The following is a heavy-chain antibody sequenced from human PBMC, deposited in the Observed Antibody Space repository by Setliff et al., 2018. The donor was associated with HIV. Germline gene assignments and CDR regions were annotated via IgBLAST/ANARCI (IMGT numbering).Heavy chain of an antibody. V-gene: IGHV1-8*01. Sequence: GASVKVSCKASGYTFTNYDINWVRQATGQGLEWMGWMNPNSGNTGYAQKFQGRVTMTRNTSISTAYMELSSLRSDDTAVYYCARDYGSSPYAVFDSWGQGTLVTVSS. D-gene: IGHD6-13*01. CDR2: MNPNSGNT. CDR1: GYTFTNYD. CDR3: ARDYGSSPYAVFDS. J-gene: IGHJ4*02.